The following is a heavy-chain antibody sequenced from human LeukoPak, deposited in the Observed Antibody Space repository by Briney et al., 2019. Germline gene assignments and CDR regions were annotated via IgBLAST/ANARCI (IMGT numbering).Heavy chain of an antibody. Sequence: GRSLRLSCAASGFTFSSYAMHWVRQAPGKGLEWVAVISYDGSNKYYADSVKGRFTISRDNSENTLYLQMNSLRAEDTAVYYCAREYYDILTGYSGTFDYWGQGTLVTVSS. CDR1: GFTFSSYA. CDR2: ISYDGSNK. CDR3: AREYYDILTGYSGTFDY. D-gene: IGHD3-9*01. J-gene: IGHJ4*02. V-gene: IGHV3-30-3*01.